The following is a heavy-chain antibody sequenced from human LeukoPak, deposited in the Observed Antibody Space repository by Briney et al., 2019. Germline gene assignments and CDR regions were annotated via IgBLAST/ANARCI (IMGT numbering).Heavy chain of an antibody. J-gene: IGHJ4*02. D-gene: IGHD3-22*01. Sequence: PGGSLRLSCAASGFTFSNYGMNWVRQAPGKGLEWVSSISGSGDSTYYADSVKGRSTISRDNSKNTLYLQMNSLRGDDTALYYCAGDSSGFYSSFDDWGQGTRVTVSS. V-gene: IGHV3-23*01. CDR2: ISGSGDST. CDR1: GFTFSNYG. CDR3: AGDSSGFYSSFDD.